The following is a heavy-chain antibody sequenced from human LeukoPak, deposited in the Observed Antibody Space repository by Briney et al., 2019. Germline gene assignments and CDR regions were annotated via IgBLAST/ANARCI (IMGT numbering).Heavy chain of an antibody. J-gene: IGHJ4*02. V-gene: IGHV1-24*01. Sequence: ASVKVSCKVSGYTVTELSMHWVRQAPGKGLEWMGGFDPEDGETIYAQKFQGRVTMTEDTSTDTAYMELSNLRSEDTAVYYCATYRDGYNYLNYWGQGTLVTVSS. CDR1: GYTVTELS. D-gene: IGHD5-24*01. CDR3: ATYRDGYNYLNY. CDR2: FDPEDGET.